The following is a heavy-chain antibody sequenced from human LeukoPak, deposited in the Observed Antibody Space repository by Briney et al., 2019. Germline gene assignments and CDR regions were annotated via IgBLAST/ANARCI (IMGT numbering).Heavy chain of an antibody. CDR1: GFTFRSHA. Sequence: GGSLRLSCVGSGFTFRSHAMSWVRQAPEKGLEFVSGIYENGGTTYYADSVKGRFSISRDNSKNILYLQMDSLRVEDTAMYYCARDGDDYGAFDCWGQGTLVTASS. CDR3: ARDGDDYGAFDC. D-gene: IGHD4-17*01. J-gene: IGHJ4*02. CDR2: IYENGGTT. V-gene: IGHV3-23*01.